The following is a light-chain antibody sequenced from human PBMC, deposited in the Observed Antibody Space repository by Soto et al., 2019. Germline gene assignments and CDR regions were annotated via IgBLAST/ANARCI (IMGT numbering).Light chain of an antibody. CDR1: SSDVGGYNY. Sequence: HSVLTQPPSASGSPGQSVAISCTGTSSDVGGYNYVSWYQQHPGKAPKLMIYEVNKRPSGVPDRFSGSKSGNTASLTVSGRQAEDEADYYCSSYAGSSNVFGTGTKLTVL. CDR2: EVN. J-gene: IGLJ1*01. V-gene: IGLV2-8*01. CDR3: SSYAGSSNV.